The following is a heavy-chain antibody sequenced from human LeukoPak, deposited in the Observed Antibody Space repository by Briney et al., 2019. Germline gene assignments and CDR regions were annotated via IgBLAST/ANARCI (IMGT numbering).Heavy chain of an antibody. Sequence: SVKLSCTASGYTFTSYDINWVRQSTGQRLEWMGWMNPHSGNTVYAQKFQARVTMTRNTAISTAYMELSSLRSEDTAVYYCARDPIVGATTDWFDPWGQGTLVTVSS. CDR2: MNPHSGNT. J-gene: IGHJ5*02. CDR3: ARDPIVGATTDWFDP. V-gene: IGHV1-8*01. CDR1: GYTFTSYD. D-gene: IGHD1-26*01.